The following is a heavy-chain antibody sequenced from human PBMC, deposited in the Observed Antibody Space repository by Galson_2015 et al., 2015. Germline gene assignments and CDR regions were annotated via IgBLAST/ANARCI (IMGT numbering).Heavy chain of an antibody. CDR3: ARAPDSISWYRLDFDH. CDR2: ISYDGSNK. V-gene: IGHV3-30*01. CDR1: GFTFSSYA. Sequence: SLRLSCAASGFTFSSYAMHWVRQAPGKGLEWVAVISYDGSNKYYADSVKGRFTISRDNSKNTLYLQMNSLRAEDTAVYYCARAPDSISWYRLDFDHWGQGTLVTVSS. D-gene: IGHD6-13*01. J-gene: IGHJ4*02.